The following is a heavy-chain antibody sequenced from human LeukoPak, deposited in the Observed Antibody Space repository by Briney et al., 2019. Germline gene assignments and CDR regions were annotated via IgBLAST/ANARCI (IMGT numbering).Heavy chain of an antibody. V-gene: IGHV1-2*02. D-gene: IGHD3-22*01. J-gene: IGHJ5*02. Sequence: GASVKVSCKASGYTFTGYYMHWVRQAPGQGLEWVGWINPNSGGTNYAQKFQGRVTMTRDTSISTAYMELSRLRSDDTAVYYCAAPGYYYDSSGYSYNWFDPWGQGTLVTVSS. CDR1: GYTFTGYY. CDR3: AAPGYYYDSSGYSYNWFDP. CDR2: INPNSGGT.